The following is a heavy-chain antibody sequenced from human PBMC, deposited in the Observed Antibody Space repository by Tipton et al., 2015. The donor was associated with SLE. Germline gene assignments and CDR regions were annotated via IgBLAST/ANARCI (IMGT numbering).Heavy chain of an antibody. Sequence: SLRLSCAASGFTFDDYAMHWVRQAPGKGLEWVAVISFDGSNKYYADSVKGRFTISRDNSKSTLYLQMNSLRAEDTAVYYCARDGIWQWLDYWGQGTLVTVSS. D-gene: IGHD6-19*01. CDR3: ARDGIWQWLDY. V-gene: IGHV3-30*04. J-gene: IGHJ4*02. CDR2: ISFDGSNK. CDR1: GFTFDDYA.